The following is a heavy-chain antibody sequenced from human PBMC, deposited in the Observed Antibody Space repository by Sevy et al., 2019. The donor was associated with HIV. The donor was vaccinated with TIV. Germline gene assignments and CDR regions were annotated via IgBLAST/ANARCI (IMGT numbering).Heavy chain of an antibody. Sequence: GGSLRLSCAASGFAFTSYAMSWVRQAPGKGLEWVSTISNSGVNIYYADSVKGRFTVSRDSSKNTLYLQMNSLGVEDTAIYDCANDIAARDIVRYWGQGTLVTVSS. CDR1: GFAFTSYA. V-gene: IGHV3-23*01. CDR3: ANDIAARDIVRY. CDR2: ISNSGVNI. D-gene: IGHD6-6*01. J-gene: IGHJ4*02.